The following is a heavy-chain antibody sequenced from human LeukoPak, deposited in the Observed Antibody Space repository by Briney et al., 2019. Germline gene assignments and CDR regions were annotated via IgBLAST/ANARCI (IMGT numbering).Heavy chain of an antibody. V-gene: IGHV4-39*07. CDR1: GGSISSSDYN. D-gene: IGHD3-3*02. CDR2: INHSGST. J-gene: IGHJ4*02. Sequence: SETLSLTCSVSGGSISSSDYNWSWIRQPPGKGLEWIGEINHSGSTNYNPSLKSRVTISVDTSKNQFSLKLSSVTAADTAVYYCARGHFSLDYWGQGTLVTVSS. CDR3: ARGHFSLDY.